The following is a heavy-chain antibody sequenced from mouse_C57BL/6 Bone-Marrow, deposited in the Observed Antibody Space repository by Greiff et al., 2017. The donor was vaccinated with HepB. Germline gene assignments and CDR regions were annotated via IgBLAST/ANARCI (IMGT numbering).Heavy chain of an antibody. D-gene: IGHD1-1*01. CDR1: GYTFTDYE. CDR2: IDPETGGT. J-gene: IGHJ1*03. Sequence: VQLQQSGAELVRPGASVTLSCKASGYTFTDYEMHWVKQTPVHGLEWIGAIDPETGGTAYNQKFKGKAILTADKSSSTAYMELRSLTSEDSAVYYCTRLYYYGSSYGYFDVWGTGTTVTVSS. CDR3: TRLYYYGSSYGYFDV. V-gene: IGHV1-15*01.